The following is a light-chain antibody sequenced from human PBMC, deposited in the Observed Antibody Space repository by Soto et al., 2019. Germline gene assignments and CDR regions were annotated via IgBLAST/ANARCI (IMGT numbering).Light chain of an antibody. CDR1: QSVSSY. J-gene: IGKJ5*01. CDR3: QQRSNWPPIT. Sequence: EIVLTQSPATLSLSPGERATLSCRASQSVSSYLAWYQRKPGQAPRLLIYDASNRATGIPARFSGSVSGTDFTLTISSLEPEDFAVYYCQQRSNWPPITFGQGTRLEI. V-gene: IGKV3-11*01. CDR2: DAS.